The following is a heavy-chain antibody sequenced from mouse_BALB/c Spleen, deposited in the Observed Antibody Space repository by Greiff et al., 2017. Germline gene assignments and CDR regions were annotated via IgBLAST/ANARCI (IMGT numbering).Heavy chain of an antibody. J-gene: IGHJ3*01. CDR1: GFNIKDYY. D-gene: IGHD2-1*01. V-gene: IGHV14-4*02. Sequence: EVQLQQSGAELVRSGASVKLSCTASGFNIKDYYMHWVKQRPEQGLEWIGWIDPENGDTEYAPKFQGKATMTADTSSNTAYLQLSSLTSEDTAVYYCNAGGNHEGYWGQGTLVTVSA. CDR2: IDPENGDT. CDR3: NAGGNHEGY.